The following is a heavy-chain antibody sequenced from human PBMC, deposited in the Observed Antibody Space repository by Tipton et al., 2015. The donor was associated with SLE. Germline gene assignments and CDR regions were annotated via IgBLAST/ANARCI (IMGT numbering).Heavy chain of an antibody. CDR2: IYTSGST. Sequence: TLSLTCTVSGGSISSGSYYWSWIRQPAGKGLEWIGHIYTSGSTHYNPSLKSRVTISVDTSKNQFSLKLSSVTAAATAVYYCARGQQLEGGVFDYWGQVTLVTVSS. J-gene: IGHJ4*02. V-gene: IGHV4-61*09. CDR1: GGSISSGSYY. CDR3: ARGQQLEGGVFDY. D-gene: IGHD6-13*01.